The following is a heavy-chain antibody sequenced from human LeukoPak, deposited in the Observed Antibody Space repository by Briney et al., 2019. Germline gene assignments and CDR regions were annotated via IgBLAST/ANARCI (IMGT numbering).Heavy chain of an antibody. CDR1: GGSLSSYY. J-gene: IGHJ4*02. V-gene: IGHV4-59*01. CDR2: IYYSGST. CDR3: ARTAAAGGFFLDY. D-gene: IGHD6-13*01. Sequence: SETLSLTCTVSGGSLSSYYWSWIRQPPGKGLEWIGYIYYSGSTNYNPSLKSRVTISVDTSKNQFSLKLSSVTAADTAVYYCARTAAAGGFFLDYWGQGTLVTVSS.